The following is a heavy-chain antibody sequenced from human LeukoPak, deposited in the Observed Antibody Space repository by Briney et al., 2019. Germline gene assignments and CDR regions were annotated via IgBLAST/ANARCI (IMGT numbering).Heavy chain of an antibody. CDR2: IYHSGST. Sequence: SETLSLTCAVSGYSISSGYYWGWIRQPPSKGLEWIGSIYHSGSTYYNPSLKSRVTISVDTSKNQFSLKLSSVTAADTAVYYCARPSSGYYRVDYWGQGTLVTVSS. D-gene: IGHD3-22*01. CDR1: GYSISSGYY. CDR3: ARPSSGYYRVDY. J-gene: IGHJ4*02. V-gene: IGHV4-38-2*01.